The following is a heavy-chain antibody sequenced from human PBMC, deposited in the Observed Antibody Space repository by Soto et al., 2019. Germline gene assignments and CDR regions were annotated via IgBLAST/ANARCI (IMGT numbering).Heavy chain of an antibody. V-gene: IGHV1-2*04. Sequence: ASVKVSCKASGYTFTSYYMHWVRQAPGQGLEWMGIINPSGGTNYAQKFQGWVTMTRDTSISTAYMELSRLRSDDTAVYYCARGGDPAMVTYGMDVWGQGTTVTVSS. CDR1: GYTFTSYY. CDR3: ARGGDPAMVTYGMDV. CDR2: INPSGGT. J-gene: IGHJ6*02. D-gene: IGHD5-18*01.